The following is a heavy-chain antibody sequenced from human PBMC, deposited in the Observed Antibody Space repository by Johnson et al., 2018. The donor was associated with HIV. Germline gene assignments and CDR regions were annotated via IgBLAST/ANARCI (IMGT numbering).Heavy chain of an antibody. J-gene: IGHJ3*02. CDR3: ARTTYSSPGAFDI. CDR1: GFIFSDYC. V-gene: IGHV3-11*04. D-gene: IGHD6-19*01. Sequence: QVQLVESGGGVVRPGGSLRLSCAASGFIFSDYCMSWIRQAPGKGLEWVSYISSSGDTTYYADSVKGRFTISRDIAENSLYLQMNSLRAEDTAVYYCARTTYSSPGAFDIWGQGTMVTVSS. CDR2: ISSSGDTT.